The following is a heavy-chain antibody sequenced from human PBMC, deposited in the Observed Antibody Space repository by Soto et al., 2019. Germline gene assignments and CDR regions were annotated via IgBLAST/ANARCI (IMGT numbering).Heavy chain of an antibody. D-gene: IGHD5-12*01. Sequence: QVQLQESGPGLVKPSETQSLTCTVSGGSVSSGSYYWSWIRQPPGKGLEWIGYIYYSGSTNYNPSLKSRVTVSVDTSKNQFSLKLSSVTAADTAVYYCARDRGGGDGYNSWGWGQGTLVTVSS. CDR1: GGSVSSGSYY. CDR3: ARDRGGGDGYNSWG. CDR2: IYYSGST. V-gene: IGHV4-61*01. J-gene: IGHJ4*02.